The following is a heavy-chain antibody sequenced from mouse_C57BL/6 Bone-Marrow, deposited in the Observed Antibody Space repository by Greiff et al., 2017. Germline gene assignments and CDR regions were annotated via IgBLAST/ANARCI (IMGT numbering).Heavy chain of an antibody. D-gene: IGHD1-1*01. J-gene: IGHJ2*01. Sequence: QVQLQQSGAELARPGASVKLSCKASGYTFTSYGISWVKQRTGQGLEWIGEIYPRSGNTYYNEKFKGKATLTADKSSSTAYMELHSLTTEDSAVYVCSSVPDYYDSNYFDYWGQGTTLTVSS. V-gene: IGHV1-81*01. CDR1: GYTFTSYG. CDR3: SSVPDYYDSNYFDY. CDR2: IYPRSGNT.